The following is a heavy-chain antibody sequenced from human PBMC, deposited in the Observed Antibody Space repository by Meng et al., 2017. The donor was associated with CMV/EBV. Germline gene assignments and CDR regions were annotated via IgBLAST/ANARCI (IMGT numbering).Heavy chain of an antibody. V-gene: IGHV1-69*05. CDR1: GGTFSSYA. Sequence: SVKVSCKASGGTFSSYAISWVRQAPGQGLEWMGGIIPIFGTANYAQKFQGRVTITTDESTSTAYMELSSLRSEDTAVYYCARQVPEFLGKDYYYYGMDVWGQGTTVTVSS. J-gene: IGHJ6*02. CDR3: ARQVPEFLGKDYYYYGMDV. CDR2: IIPIFGTA. D-gene: IGHD1-14*01.